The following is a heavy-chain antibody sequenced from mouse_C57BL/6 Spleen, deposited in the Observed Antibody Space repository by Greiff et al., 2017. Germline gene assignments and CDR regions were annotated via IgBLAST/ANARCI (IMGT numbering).Heavy chain of an antibody. CDR2: IYPGDGDT. V-gene: IGHV1-82*01. Sequence: VQLQQSGPELVKPGASVKISCKASGYAFSSSWMNWVKQRPGKGLEWIGRIYPGDGDTNYNGKFKGKATLTADNSSSTAYMQLSSLTSEDSAVYFCARGSSGYVGFAYWGQGTLVTVSA. CDR1: GYAFSSSW. CDR3: ARGSSGYVGFAY. J-gene: IGHJ3*01. D-gene: IGHD3-2*02.